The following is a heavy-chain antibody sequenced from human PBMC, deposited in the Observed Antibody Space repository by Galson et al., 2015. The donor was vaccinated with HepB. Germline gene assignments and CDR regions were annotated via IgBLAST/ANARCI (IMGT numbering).Heavy chain of an antibody. D-gene: IGHD4-23*01. CDR2: VSSGGTKT. CDR3: AKSLGGNPRGPFDY. V-gene: IGHV3-23*01. Sequence: SLRLSCAASGFTFSTYAMTWVRQTPGKGLEWVSGVSSGGTKTYYADSVKGRFTISRDNSKNTLFLQLDSLRAEETAIYYCAKSLGGNPRGPFDYWGKGTHVTVSS. J-gene: IGHJ4*02. CDR1: GFTFSTYA.